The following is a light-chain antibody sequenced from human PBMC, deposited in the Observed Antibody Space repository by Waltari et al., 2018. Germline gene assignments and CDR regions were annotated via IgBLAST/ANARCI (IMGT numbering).Light chain of an antibody. CDR3: NSYAGSYSLGV. Sequence: QSALTQPPSASGSPGQSVTISCTGTSSDVGGYTHVSWYQQHPGKAPKLIIYEVNKRPSGVPDRFSGSKSGNTASLTVSGLQAEDEADYYCNSYAGSYSLGVFGGGTKLTVL. CDR2: EVN. CDR1: SSDVGGYTH. J-gene: IGLJ3*02. V-gene: IGLV2-8*01.